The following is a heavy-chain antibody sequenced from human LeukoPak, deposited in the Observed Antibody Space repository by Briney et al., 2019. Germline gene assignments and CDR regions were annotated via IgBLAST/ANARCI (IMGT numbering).Heavy chain of an antibody. V-gene: IGHV4-61*01. CDR2: IYNNGST. D-gene: IGHD7-27*01. Sequence: PSETLSLTCTVSGGSVSSGSYYWRWIRQPPGKGLEWIGYIYNNGSTNYNPSLKSRVTISADTSKNQFSLKLSSVTAADTAVYYCARDTWALFDYWGQGTLVTVSS. CDR1: GGSVSSGSYY. CDR3: ARDTWALFDY. J-gene: IGHJ4*02.